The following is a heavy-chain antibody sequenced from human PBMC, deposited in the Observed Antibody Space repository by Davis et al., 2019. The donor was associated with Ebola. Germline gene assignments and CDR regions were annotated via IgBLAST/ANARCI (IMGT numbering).Heavy chain of an antibody. CDR1: GGTFSSYA. CDR2: IIPILGIA. J-gene: IGHJ4*02. Sequence: SVKVSCKASGGTFSSYAISWVRQAPGQGLEWMGEIIPILGIANYAQKFQGRVTITADESTSTAYMELSSLRSEDTAVYYCARDRWGYSYGRGGDFDYWGQGTLVTVSS. D-gene: IGHD5-18*01. CDR3: ARDRWGYSYGRGGDFDY. V-gene: IGHV1-69*10.